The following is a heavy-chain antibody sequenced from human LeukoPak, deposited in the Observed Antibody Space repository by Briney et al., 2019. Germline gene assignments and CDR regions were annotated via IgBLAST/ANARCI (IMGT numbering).Heavy chain of an antibody. J-gene: IGHJ4*02. CDR2: ISAADGDNT. V-gene: IGHV3-23*01. Sequence: GGSLRLSCAASGFTFRNYAMGWVRQAPGKGLEWVSVISAADGDNTYYADSVKGRFSISRDNSNYTLHLQMNSLRAEDTAVFYCAKFKGHYYYDSSGYCNNWGQGALVTVSS. CDR1: GFTFRNYA. CDR3: AKFKGHYYYDSSGYCNN. D-gene: IGHD3-22*01.